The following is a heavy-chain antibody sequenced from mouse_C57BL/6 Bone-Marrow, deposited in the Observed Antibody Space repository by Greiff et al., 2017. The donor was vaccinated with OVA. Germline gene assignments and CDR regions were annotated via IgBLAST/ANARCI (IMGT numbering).Heavy chain of an antibody. CDR3: ARRDPYYGSSYAMDY. Sequence: QVQLQQPGAELVKPGASVKMSCKASGYTFTSYWITWVKQRPGQGLEWIGDIYPGSGSTNYNEKFKSKATLTADTSSSTAYMQLSSLTSEDSAVYYCARRDPYYGSSYAMDYWGQGTSVTVSS. J-gene: IGHJ4*01. D-gene: IGHD1-1*01. CDR2: IYPGSGST. V-gene: IGHV1-55*01. CDR1: GYTFTSYW.